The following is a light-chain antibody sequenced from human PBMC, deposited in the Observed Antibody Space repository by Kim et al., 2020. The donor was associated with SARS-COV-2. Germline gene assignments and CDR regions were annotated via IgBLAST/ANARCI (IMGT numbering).Light chain of an antibody. CDR2: YDS. J-gene: IGLJ3*02. CDR1: NIGSKS. CDR3: QVWDSSMDRRV. Sequence: SYELTQPPSVSVAPGKTARITCGGNNIGSKSVHWYQQKPGQAPVLVIYYDSDRPSGIPERFSGSNSGNTATLTISRVEAGDEADYYCQVWDSSMDRRVFG. V-gene: IGLV3-21*04.